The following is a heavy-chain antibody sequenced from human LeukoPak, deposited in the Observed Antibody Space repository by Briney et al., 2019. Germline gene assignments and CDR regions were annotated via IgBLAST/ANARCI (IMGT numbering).Heavy chain of an antibody. CDR2: IWYDGSNK. Sequence: PGGSLRLSCAASGFTFSSYGMHWVRQAPGKGLEWVAVIWYDGSNKYYADSVKGRFTISRDNSKNTLYLQMNSLRAEDTAVYYCARDGRIIEVAGTSYFDYWGQGTLVTVSS. CDR1: GFTFSSYG. D-gene: IGHD6-19*01. V-gene: IGHV3-33*01. CDR3: ARDGRIIEVAGTSYFDY. J-gene: IGHJ4*02.